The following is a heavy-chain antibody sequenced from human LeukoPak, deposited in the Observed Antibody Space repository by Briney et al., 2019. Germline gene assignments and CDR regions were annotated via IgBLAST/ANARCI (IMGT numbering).Heavy chain of an antibody. V-gene: IGHV3-33*01. Sequence: GRSLRLSCAASGFTFSSYGMHWVRQAPGKGLEWVAVIWYDGSNKYYADSVKGRFTISRDNSENTLYLQMNSLRAEDTAVYYCARDDGVGVTAIVYWGQGTLVTVSS. CDR2: IWYDGSNK. CDR3: ARDDGVGVTAIVY. J-gene: IGHJ4*02. CDR1: GFTFSSYG. D-gene: IGHD2-21*02.